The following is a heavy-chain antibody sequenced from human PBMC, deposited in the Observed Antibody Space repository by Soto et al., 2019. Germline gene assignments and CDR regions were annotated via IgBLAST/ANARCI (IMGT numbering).Heavy chain of an antibody. CDR3: ASVRFGLFISLFDH. Sequence: QVQLQESGAGLVKPSQTLSLTCTVSGGSISSGDYYWSWIRQPPGKGLEWIGYIYYSGRTYYNPSLKSRVTISLDTSKNQLSLKLTSETSADTALYYCASVRFGLFISLFDHWGQGTLVTVSS. J-gene: IGHJ4*02. V-gene: IGHV4-30-4*01. CDR2: IYYSGRT. D-gene: IGHD3-3*01. CDR1: GGSISSGDYY.